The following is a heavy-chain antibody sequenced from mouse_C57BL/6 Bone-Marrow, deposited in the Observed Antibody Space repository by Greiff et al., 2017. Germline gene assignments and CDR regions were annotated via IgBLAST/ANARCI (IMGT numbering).Heavy chain of an antibody. CDR3: APRITTVVATDAMDY. CDR1: GFNIKDYY. J-gene: IGHJ4*01. CDR2: IDPEDGET. V-gene: IGHV14-2*01. Sequence: VQLQQSGAELVKPGASVKLSCTASGFNIKDYYMHWVKQRTEQGLEWIGRIDPEDGETKYAPKFQGKATITADTSSNTAYLQLSSLTSEDTAVYYCAPRITTVVATDAMDYWGQGTSVTVSS. D-gene: IGHD1-1*01.